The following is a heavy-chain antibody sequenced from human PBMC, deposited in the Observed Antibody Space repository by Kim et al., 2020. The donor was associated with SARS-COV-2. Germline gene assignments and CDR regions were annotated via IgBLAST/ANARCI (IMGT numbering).Heavy chain of an antibody. V-gene: IGHV3-30-3*01. CDR1: GFTFSSYA. CDR3: ARGASIVGASLHWFDP. J-gene: IGHJ5*02. D-gene: IGHD1-26*01. Sequence: GGSLRLSCAASGFTFSSYAMHWVRQAPGKGLEWVAVISYDGSNKYYADSVKGRFTISRDNSKNTLYLQMNSLRAEDTAVYYCARGASIVGASLHWFDPWGQGTLVTVSS. CDR2: ISYDGSNK.